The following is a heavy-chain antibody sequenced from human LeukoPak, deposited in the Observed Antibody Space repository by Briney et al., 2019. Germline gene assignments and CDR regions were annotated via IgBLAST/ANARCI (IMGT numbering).Heavy chain of an antibody. Sequence: SETLSLTCTVSGGSISSYYWSWIRQPPGKGLEWIGYIYYSGSTNYNPSLKSRVTISVDTSKNQFSLKLSSVTAADTAVYYCARVSESPSYGMDVWGQGTTVTVSS. D-gene: IGHD3-10*01. CDR1: GGSISSYY. V-gene: IGHV4-59*08. CDR2: IYYSGST. J-gene: IGHJ6*02. CDR3: ARVSESPSYGMDV.